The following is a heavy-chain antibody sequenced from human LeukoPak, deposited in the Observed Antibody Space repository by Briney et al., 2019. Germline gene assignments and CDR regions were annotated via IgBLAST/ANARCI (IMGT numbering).Heavy chain of an antibody. CDR2: IYYSGST. Sequence: SETLSLTCTVSGGSISSSSYYWGWIRQPPGKGLEWIASIYYSGSTYYNPSLKSRVTISVDTSKNQFSLKLSSVTAADTAVYYCARHRQWLPPRVSLDYWGQGTLVTVSS. V-gene: IGHV4-39*01. D-gene: IGHD6-19*01. CDR1: GGSISSSSYY. J-gene: IGHJ4*02. CDR3: ARHRQWLPPRVSLDY.